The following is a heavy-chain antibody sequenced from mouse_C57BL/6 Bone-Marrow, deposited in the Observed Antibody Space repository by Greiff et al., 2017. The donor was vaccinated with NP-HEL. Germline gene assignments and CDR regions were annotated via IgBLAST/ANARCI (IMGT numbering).Heavy chain of an antibody. CDR3: GRRGGAITGSFAY. J-gene: IGHJ3*01. CDR1: GYTFTDHI. CDR2: IYPVSGET. D-gene: IGHD4-1*01. V-gene: IGHV1-11*01. Sequence: QVQLKQSGAELASPGASVTLSCKASGYTFTDHIMNWVKKRPGQGLEWIGRIYPVSGETNYNQKFMGKATFSVDRSSSTVYMVLNSLTSEDPAVYYCGRRGGAITGSFAYWGQGTLVTVSA.